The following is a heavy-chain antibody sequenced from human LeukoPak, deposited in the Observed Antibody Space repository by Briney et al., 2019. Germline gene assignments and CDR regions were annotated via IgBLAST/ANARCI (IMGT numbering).Heavy chain of an antibody. CDR1: GFTFSSYS. D-gene: IGHD1-26*01. Sequence: GGSPRLSCAASGFTFSSYSMNWVRQAPGKGLEWVAVISYDGSNKYYADSVKGRFTISRDNSKNTLYLQMNSLRAEDTAVYYCAKAGIVGATYFDYWGQGTLVTVSS. CDR2: ISYDGSNK. CDR3: AKAGIVGATYFDY. V-gene: IGHV3-30*18. J-gene: IGHJ4*02.